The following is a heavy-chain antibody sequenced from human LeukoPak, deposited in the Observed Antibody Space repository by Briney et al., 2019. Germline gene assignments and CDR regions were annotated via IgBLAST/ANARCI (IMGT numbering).Heavy chain of an antibody. V-gene: IGHV3-30*03. J-gene: IGHJ4*02. Sequence: GGSLRLSCAASGFTFSSYGMHWVRQAPGKGLEWVAVISYDGSNKYYADSVKGRFTISRDNSKNTLYLQMNSLRAEDTAVYYCARDFEDYYDSSGYYENFDYWGQGTLVTVSS. D-gene: IGHD3-22*01. CDR1: GFTFSSYG. CDR3: ARDFEDYYDSSGYYENFDY. CDR2: ISYDGSNK.